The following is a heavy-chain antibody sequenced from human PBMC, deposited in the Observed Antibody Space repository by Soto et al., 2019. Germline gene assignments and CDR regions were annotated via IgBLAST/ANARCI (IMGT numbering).Heavy chain of an antibody. J-gene: IGHJ5*02. CDR1: AASISSRSYY. CDR3: APVTHGAYDFWSGTNWFDP. CDR2: TYYSEST. Sequence: SQTMSLTWTVDAASISSRSYYCGWIRQTPGKGLEWIGSTYYSESTYYNPSLKSRVTISVDTSKNQFSLKLRSVTAADTAVYYCAPVTHGAYDFWSGTNWFDPWGQGTLVTVSS. V-gene: IGHV4-39*01. D-gene: IGHD3-3*01.